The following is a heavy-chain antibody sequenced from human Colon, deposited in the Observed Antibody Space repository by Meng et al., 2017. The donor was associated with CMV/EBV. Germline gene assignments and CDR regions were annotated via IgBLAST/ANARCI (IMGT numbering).Heavy chain of an antibody. Sequence: SETLSLTCTVSGGSVSSGSYYWSWIRQPPGKGLEWIGYIYYSGSTNYNPSLKSRVTISVDTSKNQFSLKLSSVTAADTAVYYCARMGLFTIFGVVPYYFDYWGQGTLVTVSS. V-gene: IGHV4-61*01. D-gene: IGHD3-3*01. CDR3: ARMGLFTIFGVVPYYFDY. J-gene: IGHJ4*02. CDR2: IYYSGST. CDR1: GGSVSSGSYY.